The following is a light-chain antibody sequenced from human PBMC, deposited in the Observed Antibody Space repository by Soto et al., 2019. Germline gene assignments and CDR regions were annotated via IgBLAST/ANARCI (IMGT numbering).Light chain of an antibody. CDR3: HQYNSYSEA. V-gene: IGKV1-5*03. J-gene: IGKJ1*01. CDR2: KTS. Sequence: TQVTQSPSTRSSSVGDRVPITCRASQSIGSWLAWYQQKPGKAPKLLIYKTSILENGVPSRFSGSGSGTEFALSISSLQPDDFATYYCHQYNSYSEAFGQRTKVDIK. CDR1: QSIGSW.